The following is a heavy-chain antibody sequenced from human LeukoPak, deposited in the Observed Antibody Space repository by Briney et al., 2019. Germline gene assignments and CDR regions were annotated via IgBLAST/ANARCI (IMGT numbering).Heavy chain of an antibody. CDR2: MNPNSGNT. CDR1: GYTFTSYD. J-gene: IGHJ6*03. V-gene: IGHV1-8*03. CDR3: ARGIALYYYYYMDV. Sequence: APVKVSCKASGYTFTSYDINWVRQATGQGLEWMGWMNPNSGNTGYAQKFQGRVTITRNTSISTAYMELSSLRSEDTAVYYCARGIALYYYYYMDVWGKGTTVTVSS.